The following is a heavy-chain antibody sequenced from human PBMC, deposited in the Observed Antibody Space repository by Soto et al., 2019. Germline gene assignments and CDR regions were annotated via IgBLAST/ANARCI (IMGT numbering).Heavy chain of an antibody. CDR2: IYYSGST. CDR3: ARRRWVVRLLGSTRDEYYMDV. CDR1: GGSISSYY. V-gene: IGHV4-59*08. Sequence: SETLSLTCTVSGGSISSYYWSWIRQPPGKGLEWIGYIYYSGSTNYNPSLKSRVTISVDTSKNQFSLKLSSVTAADTAVYYCARRRWVVRLLGSTRDEYYMDVWGKGTTVTVSS. D-gene: IGHD6-6*01. J-gene: IGHJ6*03.